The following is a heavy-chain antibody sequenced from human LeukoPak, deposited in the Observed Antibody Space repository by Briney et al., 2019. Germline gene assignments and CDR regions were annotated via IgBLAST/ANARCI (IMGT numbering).Heavy chain of an antibody. CDR1: GQSLTGYF. V-gene: IGHV1-2*06. Sequence: ASVKVSCKASGQSLTGYFIHWVRQAPGQGLEWVGRIDPNTGDTIYAQNFQGRVTVTSATSISTAYMELSRLTSDDTAVYFCARLGLHGSGTYYFFDYWGQGTLVAVSS. D-gene: IGHD3-10*01. CDR2: IDPNTGDT. J-gene: IGHJ4*02. CDR3: ARLGLHGSGTYYFFDY.